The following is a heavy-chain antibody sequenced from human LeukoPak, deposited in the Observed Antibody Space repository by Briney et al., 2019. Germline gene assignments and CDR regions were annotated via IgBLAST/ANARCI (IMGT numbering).Heavy chain of an antibody. J-gene: IGHJ5*02. V-gene: IGHV4-39*01. D-gene: IGHD6-19*01. CDR3: VKAVGAEWFDP. CDR2: IYYSGSA. CDR1: GGSISSSNYY. Sequence: SETLSLTCTVSGGSISSSNYYWGWIRQPPGKGLEWIGNIYYSGSAYYNPTLKSRVTISVDASKNQFSLKLSSVTAADTAVYLCVKAVGAEWFDPWGQGTLVTVSS.